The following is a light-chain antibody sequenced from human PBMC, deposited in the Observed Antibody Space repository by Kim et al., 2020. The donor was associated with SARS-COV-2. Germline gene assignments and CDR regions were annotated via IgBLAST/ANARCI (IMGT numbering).Light chain of an antibody. Sequence: EIVLTQSPATLSLSPGERATLSCRASQSVGTFLAWYQQKPGQAPRLLIYDASNRATGFPARFSGSGSGTDFTLTISSLEPEDFAVYYCQQRSNWPAITFGQGTRLEIK. CDR3: QQRSNWPAIT. CDR2: DAS. CDR1: QSVGTF. J-gene: IGKJ5*01. V-gene: IGKV3-11*01.